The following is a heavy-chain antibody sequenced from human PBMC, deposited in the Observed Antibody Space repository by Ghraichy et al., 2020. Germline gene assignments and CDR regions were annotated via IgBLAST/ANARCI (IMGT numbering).Heavy chain of an antibody. D-gene: IGHD3-3*01. Sequence: LSLTCAASGFTFSNYAMTWVRQAPGKGLEWVSGISGSGGSTYYADSVKGRFTVSRDNSKNTLGLQMNTLRAEDTAVYYCAKVLGYDFGPGMDVWGQGTTVTVSS. J-gene: IGHJ6*02. CDR1: GFTFSNYA. CDR2: ISGSGGST. CDR3: AKVLGYDFGPGMDV. V-gene: IGHV3-23*01.